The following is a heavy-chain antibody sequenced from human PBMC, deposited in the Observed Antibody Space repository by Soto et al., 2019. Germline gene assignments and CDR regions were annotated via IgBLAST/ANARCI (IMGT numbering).Heavy chain of an antibody. CDR1: GFTFSSYA. Sequence: EVQLLESGGGLVQPGGSLRLSCAASGFTFSSYAMSWVRQAPGKGLEWVSAISGSGGSTYYADSVKGRFTISRDNSKNTLYLQMNSLRAEDTAVYYCVRNGIAARWGMGYWGQGTLVTVSS. D-gene: IGHD6-6*01. CDR3: VRNGIAARWGMGY. CDR2: ISGSGGST. J-gene: IGHJ4*02. V-gene: IGHV3-23*01.